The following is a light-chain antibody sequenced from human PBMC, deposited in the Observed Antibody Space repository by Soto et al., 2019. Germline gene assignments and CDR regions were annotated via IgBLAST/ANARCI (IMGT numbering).Light chain of an antibody. V-gene: IGKV3D-20*01. J-gene: IGKJ2*01. Sequence: EIVLTQSPATLSLSPGERATLSCGASQSVSSSSLAWYQQKPGLAPRLLIYDASTRATGIPDRFSGSGSGTEGTLTISRLEPEDFAVYYCQQYGSSPRTFGQGTKLEIK. CDR3: QQYGSSPRT. CDR1: QSVSSSS. CDR2: DAS.